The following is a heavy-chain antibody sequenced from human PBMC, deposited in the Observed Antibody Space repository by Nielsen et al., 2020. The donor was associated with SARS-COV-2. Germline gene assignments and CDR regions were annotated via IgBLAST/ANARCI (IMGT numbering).Heavy chain of an antibody. Sequence: GESLKISCAASGFTFSSYGMHWVRQAPGKGLEWVAIIWYDGSREYYADSVKGRFTISRDNSKNTLYLQMNSLRADDTAVYYCARAYRTGTFPDHWGQGTLVTVSS. V-gene: IGHV3-33*08. CDR1: GFTFSSYG. CDR2: IWYDGSRE. J-gene: IGHJ4*02. D-gene: IGHD1/OR15-1a*01. CDR3: ARAYRTGTFPDH.